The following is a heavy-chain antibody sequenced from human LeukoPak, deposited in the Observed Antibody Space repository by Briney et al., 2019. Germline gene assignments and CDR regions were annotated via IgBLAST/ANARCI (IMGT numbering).Heavy chain of an antibody. CDR3: ARNWNGAYAWFDY. J-gene: IGHJ4*02. Sequence: GGSLRLSCAASGFSFSTYSMNWVRQAPGKGLEWVSYISSISSAIYYADSVKGRFTTSRDNAKNSLYLQMNSLRDEDTAVYYCARNWNGAYAWFDYWGQGTPVTVSS. CDR1: GFSFSTYS. CDR2: ISSISSAI. V-gene: IGHV3-48*02. D-gene: IGHD3-3*01.